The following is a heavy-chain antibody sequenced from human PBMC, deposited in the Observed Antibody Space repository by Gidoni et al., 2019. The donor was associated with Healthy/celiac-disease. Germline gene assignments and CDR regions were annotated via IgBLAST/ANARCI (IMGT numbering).Heavy chain of an antibody. CDR1: GGSISSYY. J-gene: IGHJ4*02. V-gene: IGHV4-59*01. CDR3: AREGLVATIDY. D-gene: IGHD5-12*01. Sequence: QVQLQESGPGLVKPSETLSLTCTVSGGSISSYYWSWIGQPPGKGLEWIGYIYYSGSTNYNPSLKSRVTISVDTSKNQFSLKLSSVTAADTAVYYCAREGLVATIDYWGQGTLVTVSS. CDR2: IYYSGST.